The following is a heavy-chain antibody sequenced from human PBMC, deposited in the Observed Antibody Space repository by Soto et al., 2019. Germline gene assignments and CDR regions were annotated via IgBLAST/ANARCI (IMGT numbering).Heavy chain of an antibody. CDR2: IYWDDSK. Sequence: QITLKESGPTLVRPTQTLTLTCAFSGFSLSTSGVGVGWIRQPPGKALEWLAVIYWDDSKHYSPSLRSRLTITKDPSKSQVVLTMTNMDPMDTGTYYFAHKGPEDWPLDYWGQGTLVTVSS. CDR3: AHKGPEDWPLDY. D-gene: IGHD3-9*01. CDR1: GFSLSTSGVG. J-gene: IGHJ4*02. V-gene: IGHV2-5*02.